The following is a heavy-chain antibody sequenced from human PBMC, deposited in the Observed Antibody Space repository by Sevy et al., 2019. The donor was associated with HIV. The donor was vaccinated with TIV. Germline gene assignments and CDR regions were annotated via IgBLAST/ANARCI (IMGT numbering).Heavy chain of an antibody. D-gene: IGHD2-21*02. V-gene: IGHV4-59*08. CDR3: ARHQTTAVLYAFDL. CDR2: MYNTWST. J-gene: IGHJ3*01. CDR1: GGSISSYL. Sequence: SETLSLTCTVSGGSISSYLWSWIRQPPGRGLEWIGYMYNTWSTNYNPSLKSRVTISLDTSKNQFSLKLSSVTAVDTAVYYCARHQTTAVLYAFDLWGQGTMVTVSS.